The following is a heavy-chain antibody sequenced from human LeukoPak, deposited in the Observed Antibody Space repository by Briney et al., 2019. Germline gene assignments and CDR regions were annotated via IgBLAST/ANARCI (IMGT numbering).Heavy chain of an antibody. Sequence: SQTLSHTCAISGDRVSNNNYAGNWIRQSPSRRLEWLGRPYHRSQWHNDYARSVMSRISVDPDTSKNQFSLHLDSVTPDDTAVYYCAGGYACDVWGQGTMVTVFS. CDR1: GDRVSNNNYA. CDR2: PYHRSQWHN. CDR3: AGGYACDV. J-gene: IGHJ3*01. V-gene: IGHV6-1*01.